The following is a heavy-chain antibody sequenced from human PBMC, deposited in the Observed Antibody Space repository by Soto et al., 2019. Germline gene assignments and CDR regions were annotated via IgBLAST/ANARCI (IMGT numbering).Heavy chain of an antibody. J-gene: IGHJ6*02. Sequence: EVQLMESGGGLVQPGGSLRLSCAASGFTFSSYAMSWVRQAPGKGLEWVSAISGSGGSTYYADSVKGRFTISRDNSKNTLYLQMNSLRAEDTAVYYCAKHFYGGISRGVYYYYYGMDVWGQWTTVTVSS. CDR2: ISGSGGST. CDR1: GFTFSSYA. CDR3: AKHFYGGISRGVYYYYYGMDV. D-gene: IGHD4-17*01. V-gene: IGHV3-23*01.